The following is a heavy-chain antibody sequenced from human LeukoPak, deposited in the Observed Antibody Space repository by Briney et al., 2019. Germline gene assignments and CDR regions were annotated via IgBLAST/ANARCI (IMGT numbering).Heavy chain of an antibody. Sequence: GGSPRLSCAASGFTVSSNYMSWVRQAPGKGLEWVSVIYSGGSTYYADSVKGRFTISRDNSKNTLYLQMNSLRAEDTAVYYCARGRKYYGSGSYWVDSYYYYYMDVWGKGTTVTVSS. J-gene: IGHJ6*03. CDR2: IYSGGST. CDR1: GFTVSSNY. CDR3: ARGRKYYGSGSYWVDSYYYYYMDV. V-gene: IGHV3-53*01. D-gene: IGHD3-10*01.